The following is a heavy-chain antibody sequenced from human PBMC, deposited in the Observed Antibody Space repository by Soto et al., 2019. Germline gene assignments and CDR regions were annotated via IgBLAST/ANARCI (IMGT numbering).Heavy chain of an antibody. CDR2: IWYDESKK. CDR3: ARSSGLGIDF. D-gene: IGHD6-19*01. CDR1: GFTFNTHG. J-gene: IGHJ4*02. Sequence: QVQLVESGGGVVQPGRSLRLSCAASGFTFNTHGMHWVRQAPGKGLEWVAVIWYDESKKYYEDSVTGRVTISSNNSMSALYLQMDSLRADDTGVYYGARSSGLGIDFWGQGTLVTVSS. V-gene: IGHV3-33*01.